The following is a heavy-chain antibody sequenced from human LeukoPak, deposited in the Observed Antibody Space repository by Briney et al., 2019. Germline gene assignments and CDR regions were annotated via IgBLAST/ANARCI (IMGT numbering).Heavy chain of an antibody. CDR3: ARAGFFWFGELLFWFDP. V-gene: IGHV4-39*07. J-gene: IGHJ5*02. D-gene: IGHD3-10*01. CDR1: GGSISSSSYY. CDR2: IYYSGST. Sequence: SSETLSLTCTVSGGSISSSSYYWGWIRQPPGKGLEWIGSIYYSGSTYYNPSLKSRVTISVDTSKNQFSLKLSSVTAADTAVYYCARAGFFWFGELLFWFDPWGQGTLVTVSS.